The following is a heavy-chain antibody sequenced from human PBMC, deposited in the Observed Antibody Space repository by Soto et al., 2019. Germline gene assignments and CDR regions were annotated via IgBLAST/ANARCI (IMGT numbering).Heavy chain of an antibody. Sequence: QEQIQQWGAGMLKPSETLSLGCAVNGGSFSSYHWGWIRQAPGKGLECIGQINHSGTTYYNPSLESRATLSVDTSKNQISLKVTSVSAADTAVYYCARVLQWPTDVWGQGTTVTVFS. CDR1: GGSFSSYH. D-gene: IGHD6-19*01. CDR2: INHSGTT. V-gene: IGHV4-34*01. J-gene: IGHJ6*02. CDR3: ARVLQWPTDV.